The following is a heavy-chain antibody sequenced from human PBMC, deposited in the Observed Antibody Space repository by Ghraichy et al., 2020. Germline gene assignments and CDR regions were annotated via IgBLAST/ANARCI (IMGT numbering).Heavy chain of an antibody. Sequence: GGSLRLSCAASGFTFSTYWMSWVRQAPGKGLEWVANIKQDGSGKYYVDSVKGRFIISRDNAKNSMYLQMNSLRAEDTAVYYCARGGDPSLFPFFDLWGRGTLVTVSS. CDR3: ARGGDPSLFPFFDL. CDR1: GFTFSTYW. V-gene: IGHV3-7*01. D-gene: IGHD2/OR15-2a*01. CDR2: IKQDGSGK. J-gene: IGHJ2*01.